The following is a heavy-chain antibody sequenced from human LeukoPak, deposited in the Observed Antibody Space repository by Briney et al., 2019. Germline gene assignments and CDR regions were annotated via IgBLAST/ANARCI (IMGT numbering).Heavy chain of an antibody. CDR3: DGDSGSYYLGY. CDR1: GFTFNSYS. CDR2: ISSSTYYI. D-gene: IGHD1-26*01. J-gene: IGHJ4*02. V-gene: IGHV3-21*04. Sequence: GGSLRLSCAASGFTFNSYSMNWVRQAPGKGLEWVSSISSSTYYIYYADSVKGRFTISRDNAENSLYLQMNSLRAEDTAVYYCDGDSGSYYLGYWGQGTLVTVSS.